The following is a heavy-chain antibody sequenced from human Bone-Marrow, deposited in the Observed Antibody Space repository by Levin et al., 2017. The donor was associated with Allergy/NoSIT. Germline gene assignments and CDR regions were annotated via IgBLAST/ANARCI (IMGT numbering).Heavy chain of an antibody. CDR2: ISDSGSSM. CDR3: AKDLSAVPAANYYYGMDV. CDR1: GFTFRNFA. D-gene: IGHD2-2*01. Sequence: GESLKISCAASGFTFRNFAMSWVRQAPGKGLEWVSGISDSGSSMYNAESVKGRFTISRDNSKSTLYLQMKSLRAEDTAVYYCAKDLSAVPAANYYYGMDVWGQGTTVTVSS. J-gene: IGHJ6*02. V-gene: IGHV3-23*01.